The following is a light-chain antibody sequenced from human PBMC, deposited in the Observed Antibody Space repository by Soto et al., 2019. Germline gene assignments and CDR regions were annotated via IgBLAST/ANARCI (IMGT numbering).Light chain of an antibody. CDR2: GAS. Sequence: VLTQSPGNLSLSPGERATLSCRASQSVSNNYLAWYQQKPGQAPRLLIYGASNRATGIPDRFSGGGSGTVFTLTISRLEPEDVAVYYCQQYGSSGTFGQGTKVDIK. V-gene: IGKV3-20*01. CDR1: QSVSNNY. CDR3: QQYGSSGT. J-gene: IGKJ1*01.